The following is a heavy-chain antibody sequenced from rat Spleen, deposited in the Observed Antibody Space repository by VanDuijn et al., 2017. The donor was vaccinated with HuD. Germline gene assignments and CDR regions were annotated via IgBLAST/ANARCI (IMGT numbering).Heavy chain of an antibody. Sequence: EVQLVESDGGLVQPGRSLKLSCVASGFTFNDCYMAWVRQAPTKGLEWVATISYDGSSTYYRDSVKGRFTISRDDAKSTLYLQMDSLRSEDTATYYCTTKADWGQGVMVTVSS. CDR3: TTKAD. J-gene: IGHJ2*01. CDR2: ISYDGSST. V-gene: IGHV5-29*01. CDR1: GFTFNDCY.